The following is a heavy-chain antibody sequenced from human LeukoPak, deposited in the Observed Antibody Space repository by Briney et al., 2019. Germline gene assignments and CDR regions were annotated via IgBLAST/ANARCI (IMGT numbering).Heavy chain of an antibody. CDR2: IYIGGST. V-gene: IGHV3-53*01. Sequence: PGGSLRLSCAASGFTVSSNYMSWVRQAPGKGLEWVSVIYIGGSTYYADSVKSRFTISRDNSKNTLYLQMSSLRAEDTAVYYCARARSREYSSGWYHDYWGQGTLVTVSS. CDR1: GFTVSSNY. CDR3: ARARSREYSSGWYHDY. D-gene: IGHD6-19*01. J-gene: IGHJ4*02.